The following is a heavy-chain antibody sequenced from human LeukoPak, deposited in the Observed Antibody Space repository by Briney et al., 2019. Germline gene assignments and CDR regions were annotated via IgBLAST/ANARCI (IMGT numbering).Heavy chain of an antibody. CDR2: ISSSSGTI. V-gene: IGHV3-48*02. Sequence: GGSLRLSCAASGFSFSSHSMDWVRQAPGKGLEWISFISSSSGTIYYADSVKGRFTISRDNAKNSLYLQMNSLRDEDTAVYYCVRDRAGGNSVRFDPWGQGTLVTVSS. CDR3: VRDRAGGNSVRFDP. J-gene: IGHJ5*02. CDR1: GFSFSSHS. D-gene: IGHD4-23*01.